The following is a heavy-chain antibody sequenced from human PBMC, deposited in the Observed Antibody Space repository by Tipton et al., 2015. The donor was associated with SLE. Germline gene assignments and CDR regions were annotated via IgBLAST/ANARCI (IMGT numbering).Heavy chain of an antibody. D-gene: IGHD6-13*01. CDR2: IYSSGRN. CDR1: GGSISNYF. CDR3: TRAVGIAADYNYFDP. Sequence: TLSLTCTVSGGSISNYFWTWIRQPPGKGLEWIGYIYSSGRNDYNPSLKSRVTISVDTSKNQLSLSLKSVTAADTAVYFCTRAVGIAADYNYFDPWGQGTLVTVTS. J-gene: IGHJ5*02. V-gene: IGHV4-4*09.